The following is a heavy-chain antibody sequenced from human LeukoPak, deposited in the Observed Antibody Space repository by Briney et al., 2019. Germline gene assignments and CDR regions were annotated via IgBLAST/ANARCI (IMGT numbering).Heavy chain of an antibody. CDR1: GFTFKTYG. CDR3: AKGTSSWHEFDY. CDR2: ITWDAGST. D-gene: IGHD6-13*01. J-gene: IGHJ4*02. Sequence: GGSLRLSCAASGFTFKTYGMHWVRQAPGKGLEWVSLITWDAGSTYYADSVKGRFTISRDNSKNSLYLQMNSLRAEDTALYYCAKGTSSWHEFDYWGQGTLVTVSS. V-gene: IGHV3-43D*03.